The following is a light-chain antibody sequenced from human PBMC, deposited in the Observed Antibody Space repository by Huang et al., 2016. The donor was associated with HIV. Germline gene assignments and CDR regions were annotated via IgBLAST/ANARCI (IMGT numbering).Light chain of an antibody. CDR3: MQGTHWPGT. CDR1: QSLGSSDGNTY. CDR2: QVS. J-gene: IGKJ1*01. V-gene: IGKV2-30*01. Sequence: DVVMTQLPLSLPVALGQPASIFCKSSQSLGSSDGNTYLNWFQQRPGQPPSRLIYQVSNRDTGVPDRFSGSGSGTHFALRINRVEAEDVAIYYCMQGTHWPGTFGQGTKMEI.